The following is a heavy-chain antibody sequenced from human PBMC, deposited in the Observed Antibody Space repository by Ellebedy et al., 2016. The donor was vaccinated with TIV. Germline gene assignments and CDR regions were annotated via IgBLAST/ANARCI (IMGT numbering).Heavy chain of an antibody. J-gene: IGHJ6*02. CDR3: AKSRRSSSWYTPEGYYYYGMDV. Sequence: GGSLRLSCAASGFTFSSYAMSWVRQAPGKGLEWVSAISGSGGSTYYADSVKGRFTISRDNSKNTLYLQMNSLRAEDTAVYYCAKSRRSSSWYTPEGYYYYGMDVWGQGTTVTVSS. V-gene: IGHV3-23*01. CDR1: GFTFSSYA. CDR2: ISGSGGST. D-gene: IGHD6-13*01.